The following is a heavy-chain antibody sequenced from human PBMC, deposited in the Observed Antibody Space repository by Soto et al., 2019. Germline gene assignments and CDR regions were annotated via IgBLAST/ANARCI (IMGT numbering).Heavy chain of an antibody. CDR1: GGTVSSDA. D-gene: IGHD6-6*01. V-gene: IGHV1-69*13. J-gene: IGHJ4*02. Sequence: SVKVSCKASGGTVSSDAISWGRQAPGQGREWMGGIIPIFGTANYAQKFQGRVTITADESTSTAYMELSSLRSEATAVYYCARITSRSSIAARPLQYYFDYWGQGTLVPVSS. CDR3: ARITSRSSIAARPLQYYFDY. CDR2: IIPIFGTA.